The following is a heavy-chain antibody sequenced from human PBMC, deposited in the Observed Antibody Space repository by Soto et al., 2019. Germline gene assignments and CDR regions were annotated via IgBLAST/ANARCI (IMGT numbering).Heavy chain of an antibody. CDR1: GGSFSDYY. D-gene: IGHD2-15*01. J-gene: IGHJ5*02. CDR2: INHSGST. CDR3: ARGSNCSGGSCYGVRNWFDP. V-gene: IGHV4-34*01. Sequence: SETLSLTCAVYGGSFSDYYWSWIRQPPGKGLEWIGEINHSGSTNYNPSLKSRVTISVDTSKNQFSLKLSSVTAADTAVYYCARGSNCSGGSCYGVRNWFDPWGQGTLVTVSS.